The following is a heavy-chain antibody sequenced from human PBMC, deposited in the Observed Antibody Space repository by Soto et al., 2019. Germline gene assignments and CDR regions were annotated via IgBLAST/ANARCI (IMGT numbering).Heavy chain of an antibody. Sequence: EGSLRLSCAASGFTFSDYEMNWVRQAPGKGLDWVSYISTDGTTYYADSVKRRFSISRDKVRNSLFLDKNTVREAGMAAYYCSRGATYCGDGKFYAHLHYWGQGTLVTAST. CDR2: ISTDGTT. CDR1: GFTFSDYE. D-gene: IGHD2-21*01. CDR3: SRGATYCGDGKFYAHLHY. J-gene: IGHJ4*02. V-gene: IGHV3-48*03.